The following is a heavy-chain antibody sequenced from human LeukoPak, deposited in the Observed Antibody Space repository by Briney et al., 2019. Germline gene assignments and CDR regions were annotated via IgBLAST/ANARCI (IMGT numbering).Heavy chain of an antibody. CDR2: IYYSGST. CDR3: ARDKGEYYDSSGYLDY. Sequence: SETLSLTCTVSGGSISSYYWSWIRQPPGKGLEWIGYIYYSGSTNCNPALKSRVTISIDTSKNQFSLKLSSVTAADTAVYYCARDKGEYYDSSGYLDYWGQGTPVTVSS. J-gene: IGHJ4*02. CDR1: GGSISSYY. V-gene: IGHV4-59*01. D-gene: IGHD3-22*01.